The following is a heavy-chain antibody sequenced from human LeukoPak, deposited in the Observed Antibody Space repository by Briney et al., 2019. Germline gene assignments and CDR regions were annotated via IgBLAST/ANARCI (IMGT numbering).Heavy chain of an antibody. CDR1: GFTFSRYA. V-gene: IGHV3-30*04. CDR3: AREEYDYALGALDV. J-gene: IGHJ6*02. CDR2: ISSDGNLI. Sequence: PGGSLRLSCATSGFTFSRYAMQWVRQAPGKGLERVAVISSDGNLIFYADSVKGRFTISRDNSKNTVYLQMNSLRAEDTAVFYCAREEYDYALGALDVWGQGTTVSVSS. D-gene: IGHD4/OR15-4a*01.